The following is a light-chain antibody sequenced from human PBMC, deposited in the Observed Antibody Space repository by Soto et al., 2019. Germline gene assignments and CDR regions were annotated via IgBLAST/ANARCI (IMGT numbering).Light chain of an antibody. J-gene: IGKJ2*01. CDR3: HQYGSSPQT. CDR2: GAS. Sequence: EIVLTQSPGTLSLSPGERATLSRRASQSVSSSYLAWDQQRPGQAPRLLIYGASSRATGIPDRFSGSGSGTDFTLTISRLEPEDFAVYYCHQYGSSPQTFGQGTKLEIK. CDR1: QSVSSSY. V-gene: IGKV3-20*01.